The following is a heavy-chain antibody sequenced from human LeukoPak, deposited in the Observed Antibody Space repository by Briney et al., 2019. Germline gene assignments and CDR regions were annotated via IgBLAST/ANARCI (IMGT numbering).Heavy chain of an antibody. CDR3: ARGESYDSSLVADY. CDR1: GGSISSYY. CDR2: IYYSGST. Sequence: SETLSLTCTVSGGSISSYYWSWIRQPPGKGLEWIGYIYYSGSTNYNPSLKSRVTISVDTSKNQFSLKLSSVTAADTAVYYCARGESYDSSLVADYWGQGTLVTVSS. V-gene: IGHV4-59*01. D-gene: IGHD3-22*01. J-gene: IGHJ4*02.